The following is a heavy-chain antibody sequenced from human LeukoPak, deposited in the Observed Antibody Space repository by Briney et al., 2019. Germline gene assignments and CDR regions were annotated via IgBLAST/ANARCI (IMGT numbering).Heavy chain of an antibody. V-gene: IGHV4-4*02. J-gene: IGHJ6*02. Sequence: PSGTLSLTCAVSGGSISSSNWWSWVRQPPGKGLEWIGEINHSGSTNYNPSLKGRVTISVDTSKNQFSLKLSSVTAADTAVYYCARVIGSSWSKYYYYYGMDVWGQGTTVTVSS. CDR3: ARVIGSSWSKYYYYYGMDV. D-gene: IGHD6-13*01. CDR2: INHSGST. CDR1: GGSISSSNW.